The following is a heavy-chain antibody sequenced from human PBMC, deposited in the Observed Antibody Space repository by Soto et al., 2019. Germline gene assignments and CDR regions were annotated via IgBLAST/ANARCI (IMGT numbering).Heavy chain of an antibody. J-gene: IGHJ6*02. CDR1: GFTFSSYS. CDR3: ARTLDIVVVVAAYYYYYGMDV. CDR2: ISSSSSYI. Sequence: GGSLRLSCAASGFTFSSYSMNWVRQAPGKGLEWVSSISSSSSYIYYADSVKGRFTISRDNAKNSLYLQMNSLRAEDTAVYYCARTLDIVVVVAAYYYYYGMDVWGQGTTVTVSS. V-gene: IGHV3-21*01. D-gene: IGHD2-15*01.